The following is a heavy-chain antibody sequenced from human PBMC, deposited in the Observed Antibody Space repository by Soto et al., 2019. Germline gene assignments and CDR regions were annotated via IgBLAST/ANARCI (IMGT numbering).Heavy chain of an antibody. D-gene: IGHD1-26*01. CDR3: AREGGGSYSGVWYFDY. CDR2: ISTYNDIT. Sequence: VQRVQSGAEVKKPGASVKVSCKASGYTFTTYGISWVRQAPGQGLEWMGWISTYNDITTYAQKLQGRVIMTTDRSTSTAYMELRSLRSDDTAVYYWAREGGGSYSGVWYFDYWGQGTLVTVSS. CDR1: GYTFTTYG. J-gene: IGHJ4*02. V-gene: IGHV1-18*04.